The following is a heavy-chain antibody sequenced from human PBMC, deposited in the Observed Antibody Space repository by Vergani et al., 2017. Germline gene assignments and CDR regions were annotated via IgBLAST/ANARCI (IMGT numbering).Heavy chain of an antibody. CDR2: IYTSGST. V-gene: IGHV4-61*02. D-gene: IGHD5-18*01. J-gene: IGHJ6*02. Sequence: QVQLQESGPGLVKPSQTLSLTCTVSGGSISSGSYYWSWIRQPAGKGLEWIGRIYTSGSTNYNPSLKSRVTISVDTSKNQFSLKLSSVNAADTAVYYCARGRLSAIDNDYYYYYGMDVWGQGTTVTVSS. CDR3: ARGRLSAIDNDYYYYYGMDV. CDR1: GGSISSGSYY.